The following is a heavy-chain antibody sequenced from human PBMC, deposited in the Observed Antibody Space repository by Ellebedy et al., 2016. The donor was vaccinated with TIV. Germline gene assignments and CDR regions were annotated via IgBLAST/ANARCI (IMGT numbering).Heavy chain of an antibody. D-gene: IGHD3-22*01. V-gene: IGHV3-30*03. Sequence: GESLKISCAASGFSFSYYGMHWVRQAPGKGLEWVAVISYDGSNKNYADSVKGRFTISRDNSKNTLYLQMNSLRSDDTAVYYCARDLLGSADYWGQGTLVTVSS. CDR3: ARDLLGSADY. CDR2: ISYDGSNK. CDR1: GFSFSYYG. J-gene: IGHJ4*02.